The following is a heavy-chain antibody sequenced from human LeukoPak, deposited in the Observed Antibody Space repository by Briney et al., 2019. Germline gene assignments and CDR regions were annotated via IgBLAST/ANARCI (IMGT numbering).Heavy chain of an antibody. J-gene: IGHJ6*02. CDR2: TYYRSKWYN. CDR3: VYTRGWTNFYYYGMDV. CDR1: GDSVSSNSAA. V-gene: IGHV6-1*01. Sequence: SQTLSLTCAISGDSVSSNSAAWNWIRQSPSRGLEWLGRTYYRSKWYNDYAVSVKSRITINPDTSKNQFSLKLRSVTAADTAVYYCVYTRGWTNFYYYGMDVWGQGTTVTVSS. D-gene: IGHD6-19*01.